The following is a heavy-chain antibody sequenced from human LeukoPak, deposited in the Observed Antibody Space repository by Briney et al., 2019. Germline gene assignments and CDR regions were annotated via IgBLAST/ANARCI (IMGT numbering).Heavy chain of an antibody. D-gene: IGHD6-13*01. CDR3: ATAGTYDY. CDR2: ISYDGSNK. Sequence: GGSLRLSCAASGFTFSSYAMHWVRQAPGKGLEWVAVISYDGSNKYYADSVKGRFTISRDNSKNTLYLQMNSLRAEDTAVYYCATAGTYDYWGQGTLVTVSS. CDR1: GFTFSSYA. J-gene: IGHJ4*02. V-gene: IGHV3-30-3*01.